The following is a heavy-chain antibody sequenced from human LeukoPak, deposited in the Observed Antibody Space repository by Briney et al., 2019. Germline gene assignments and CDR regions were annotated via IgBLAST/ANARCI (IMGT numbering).Heavy chain of an antibody. Sequence: GGSLTLSCAASGFTFSSYWMHWVRQAPGKGLVWVSRINSDGSSTSYADSVKGRFTISRDNAKNTLYLQMNSLRAEDMAVYYCAREGFGGSWDAFDFWGQGTMVTVSS. J-gene: IGHJ3*01. CDR2: INSDGSST. V-gene: IGHV3-74*01. D-gene: IGHD3-16*01. CDR3: AREGFGGSWDAFDF. CDR1: GFTFSSYW.